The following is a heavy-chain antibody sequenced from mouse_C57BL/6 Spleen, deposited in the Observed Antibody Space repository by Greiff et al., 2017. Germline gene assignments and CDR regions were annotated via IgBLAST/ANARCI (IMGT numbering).Heavy chain of an antibody. CDR2: IYPGSGNT. CDR1: GYTFTDYY. V-gene: IGHV1-76*01. J-gene: IGHJ4*01. D-gene: IGHD1-1*01. Sequence: QVQLQQSGAELVRPGASVKLSCKASGYTFTDYYINWVKQRPGQGLEWIARIYPGSGNTYYNEKFKGKATLTAEKSSSTAYMQLSSLTSEDSAVYFCAREGSSSYAMDYWGQGTSVTVSA. CDR3: AREGSSSYAMDY.